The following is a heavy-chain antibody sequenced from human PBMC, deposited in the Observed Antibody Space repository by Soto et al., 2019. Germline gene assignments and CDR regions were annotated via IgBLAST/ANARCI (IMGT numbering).Heavy chain of an antibody. CDR2: ISYDGSSK. V-gene: IGHV3-30-3*01. CDR3: ARDTGSWNYDY. J-gene: IGHJ4*02. D-gene: IGHD1-7*01. CDR1: GLSFSSNA. Sequence: QVQLVESGGGVVQPGRSLRLSCAASGLSFSSNAMHWVRQAPGKGLEWVALISYDGSSKYYTDSVKGRFTISRDNSKNPLYLEMNSLRPEDTAVYFCARDTGSWNYDYWGQGTLVTVSS.